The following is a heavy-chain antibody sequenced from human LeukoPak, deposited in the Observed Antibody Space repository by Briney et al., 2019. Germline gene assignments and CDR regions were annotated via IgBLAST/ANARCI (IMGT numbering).Heavy chain of an antibody. D-gene: IGHD1-26*01. Sequence: SETLSLTCAVYGGSFSGYYWSWIRQPPGKGLEWIGEINHSGSTNYNLSLKSRVTISVDTSKNQFSLKLSSVTAADTAVYYCARDPGKWELLWYFDLWGRGTLVTVSS. J-gene: IGHJ2*01. CDR2: INHSGST. CDR1: GGSFSGYY. V-gene: IGHV4-34*01. CDR3: ARDPGKWELLWYFDL.